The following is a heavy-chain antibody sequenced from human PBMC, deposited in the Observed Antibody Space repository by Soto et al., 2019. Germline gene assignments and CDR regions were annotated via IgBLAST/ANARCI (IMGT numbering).Heavy chain of an antibody. Sequence: QMQLVESGGGVVKPGRSLRLSCAASGFIFSSYGMHWVRQAPGKGLEWVAVTWFDGSNEDYRDSVKGRFTVSRDNSKNTLYLQMNGLSDEDTAMYYCARDLSSGQDGFDIWGQGTMVIVSS. CDR2: TWFDGSNE. J-gene: IGHJ3*02. CDR1: GFIFSSYG. V-gene: IGHV3-33*01. CDR3: ARDLSSGQDGFDI. D-gene: IGHD6-19*01.